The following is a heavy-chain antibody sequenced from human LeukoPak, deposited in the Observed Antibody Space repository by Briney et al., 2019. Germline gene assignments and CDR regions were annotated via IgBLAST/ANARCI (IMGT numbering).Heavy chain of an antibody. CDR3: ARLTYYHGSGSYPWFDP. V-gene: IGHV4-30-2*03. CDR1: GFTFSSSA. Sequence: LRLSCAASGFTFSSSAMSWVRQAPGKGLEWIGSIYYTGSTYYDPSLKSRVTIFVDTSKDQFSLRLSSVTAADTAVYYCARLTYYHGSGSYPWFDPWGQGTLVTVSS. CDR2: IYYTGST. J-gene: IGHJ5*02. D-gene: IGHD3-10*01.